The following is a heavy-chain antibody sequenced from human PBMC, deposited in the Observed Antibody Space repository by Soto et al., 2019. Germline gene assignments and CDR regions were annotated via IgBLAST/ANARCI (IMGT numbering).Heavy chain of an antibody. Sequence: ASVKVSCKASGYTFTSYGISWVRQAPGQGLEWIGWISAYNGNTNYAQKLQGRVTMTTDTSTSTAYMELRSLRSDDTAVYYCARLFTITGTTFSYYYYYYMDVWGKGTTVTVSS. V-gene: IGHV1-18*01. CDR1: GYTFTSYG. J-gene: IGHJ6*03. CDR2: ISAYNGNT. CDR3: ARLFTITGTTFSYYYYYYMDV. D-gene: IGHD1-7*01.